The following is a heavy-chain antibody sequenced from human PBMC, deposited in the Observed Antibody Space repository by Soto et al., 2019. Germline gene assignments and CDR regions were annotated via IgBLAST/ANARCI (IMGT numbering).Heavy chain of an antibody. D-gene: IGHD2-2*02. Sequence: SETLSLTCTVSGGSISSGGYYWSWIRQHPGKGLEWIGYIYYSGSTYYNPSLKSRVTISVDTSKNQFSLKLSSVTAADTAVYYCATAEPHCSSTSCYRGNNWFDPWGQGTLVTVSS. CDR2: IYYSGST. CDR3: ATAEPHCSSTSCYRGNNWFDP. J-gene: IGHJ5*02. CDR1: GGSISSGGYY. V-gene: IGHV4-31*03.